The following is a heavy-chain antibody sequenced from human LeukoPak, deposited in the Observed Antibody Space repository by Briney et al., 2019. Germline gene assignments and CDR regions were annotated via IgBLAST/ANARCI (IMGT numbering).Heavy chain of an antibody. D-gene: IGHD6-19*01. CDR3: ASARGYSSEYK. CDR1: GFTVSSNY. CDR2: IYSGGTT. J-gene: IGHJ4*02. Sequence: GGSLRLSCAASGFTVSSNYMSWVRQAPGKGLEWVSVIYSGGTTYYADSVKGRFTISRDNSKNTLYLRMNSLRAEDTALYYCASARGYSSEYKWGQGTLVTVSS. V-gene: IGHV3-66*01.